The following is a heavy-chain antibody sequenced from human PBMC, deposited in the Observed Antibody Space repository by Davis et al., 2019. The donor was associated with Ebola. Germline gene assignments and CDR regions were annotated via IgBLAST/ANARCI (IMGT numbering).Heavy chain of an antibody. CDR3: SGLGGGGATDFDS. D-gene: IGHD1-26*01. CDR1: GYTFTGHY. Sequence: ASVPVSCKASGYTFTGHYMHWVRQAPGQGLEWMGRINPDTGGAYFAQKFQGRVTMTRDTSISTAYMELSGLRSDDTAVYYCSGLGGGGATDFDSWGQGTLVTVSS. V-gene: IGHV1-2*06. CDR2: INPDTGGA. J-gene: IGHJ4*02.